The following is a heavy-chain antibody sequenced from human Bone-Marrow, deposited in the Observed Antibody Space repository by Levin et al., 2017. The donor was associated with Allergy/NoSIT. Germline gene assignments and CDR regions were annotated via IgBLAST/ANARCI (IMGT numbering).Heavy chain of an antibody. CDR3: GRVRRGLSAVAEFDY. CDR2: INSDGSST. Sequence: PGGSLRLSCVASGFTFSSSWMHWVRQAPGKGLVWVSRINSDGSSTTYADSVKGRFTISRDNAKNTLYLQMNSLRVEDTAVYYCGRVRRGLSAVAEFDYWGQGTLVTVSS. J-gene: IGHJ4*02. CDR1: GFTFSSSW. V-gene: IGHV3-74*01. D-gene: IGHD6-19*01.